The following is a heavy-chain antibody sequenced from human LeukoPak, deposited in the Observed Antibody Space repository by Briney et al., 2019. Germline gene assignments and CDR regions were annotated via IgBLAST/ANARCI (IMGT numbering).Heavy chain of an antibody. CDR1: GFTFSSYA. CDR2: ISYDGSNK. J-gene: IGHJ6*02. Sequence: GRSLRLPCAASGFTFSSYAMHWVRQAPGKGLEWVAVISYDGSNKYYADSVKGRFTIFRDNSKNTLYLQMNSLRAEDTAVYYCARGGGNPHYYYGMDVWGQGTTVTVSS. D-gene: IGHD4-23*01. CDR3: ARGGGNPHYYYGMDV. V-gene: IGHV3-30-3*01.